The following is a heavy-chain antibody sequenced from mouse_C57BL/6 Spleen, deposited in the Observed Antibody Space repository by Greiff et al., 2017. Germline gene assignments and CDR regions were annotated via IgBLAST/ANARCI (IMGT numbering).Heavy chain of an antibody. J-gene: IGHJ1*03. V-gene: IGHV3-1*01. CDR2: ISYSGST. CDR1: GYSITSGYD. CDR3: ARDGGRGSRGYFDV. Sequence: EVKLVESGPGMVKPSQSLSLTCTVTGYSITSGYDWHWIRHFPGNKLEWMGYISYSGSTNYNPSLKSRISITHDTSKNHFFLKLNSVTTEDTATYYCARDGGRGSRGYFDVWGTGTTVTVSS.